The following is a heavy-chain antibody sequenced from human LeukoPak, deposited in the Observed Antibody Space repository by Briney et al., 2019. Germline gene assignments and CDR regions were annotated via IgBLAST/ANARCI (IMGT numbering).Heavy chain of an antibody. V-gene: IGHV3-53*01. CDR1: GFTVSSNY. D-gene: IGHD2-2*01. CDR2: IYSGGST. Sequence: GGSLRLSCAASGFTVSSNYMSWVRQAPGKGLEWVSVIYSGGSTYYADSVKGRFTISRDNSKNTLYLQMNSLRAEDTAVYYCANLGYCSSTSCYAGWFDPWGQGTLVTVSS. CDR3: ANLGYCSSTSCYAGWFDP. J-gene: IGHJ5*02.